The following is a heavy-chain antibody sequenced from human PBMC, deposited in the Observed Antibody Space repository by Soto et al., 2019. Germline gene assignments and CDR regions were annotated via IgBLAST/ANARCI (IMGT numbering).Heavy chain of an antibody. V-gene: IGHV3-23*01. Sequence: GALRLSCAASGFTFSSYAMSWVRQAPRKGLEWVSAISGSGGSTYYADSVKGRFTISRDNSKNTLYLQMNSLRAEDTAVYYCAKSGYSPGWFDPWGQGTLVTVSS. CDR2: ISGSGGST. CDR1: GFTFSSYA. J-gene: IGHJ5*02. CDR3: AKSGYSPGWFDP. D-gene: IGHD2-15*01.